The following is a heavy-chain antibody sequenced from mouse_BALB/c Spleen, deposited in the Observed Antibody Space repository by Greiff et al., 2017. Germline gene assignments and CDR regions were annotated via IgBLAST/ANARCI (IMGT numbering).Heavy chain of an antibody. J-gene: IGHJ1*01. Sequence: VQLKESGPDLVKPSQSLSLTCTVTGYSITSGYSWHWIRQFPGNKLEWMGYIHYSGSTNYNPSLKSRISITRDTSKNQFFLQLNSVTTEDTATYYCARLGWLLQVDWYFDVWGAGTTVTVSS. D-gene: IGHD2-3*01. CDR3: ARLGWLLQVDWYFDV. V-gene: IGHV3-1*02. CDR1: GYSITSGYS. CDR2: IHYSGST.